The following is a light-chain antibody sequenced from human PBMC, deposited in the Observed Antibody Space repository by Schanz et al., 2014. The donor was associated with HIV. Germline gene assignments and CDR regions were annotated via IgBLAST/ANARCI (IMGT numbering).Light chain of an antibody. J-gene: IGLJ3*02. Sequence: QSALTQSASVSGSPGQSITISCTGTISDVGSYNLVSWYQQHPGKAPKLIIYEGSKRPLGVSNRFSGSKSGNTASLTVSGLQAEDEADYYCSSYAGSNNLWVFGGGTKLTVL. CDR1: ISDVGSYNL. V-gene: IGLV2-14*02. CDR2: EGS. CDR3: SSYAGSNNLWV.